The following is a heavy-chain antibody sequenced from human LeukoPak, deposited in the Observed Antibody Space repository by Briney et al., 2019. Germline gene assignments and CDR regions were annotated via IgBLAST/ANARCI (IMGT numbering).Heavy chain of an antibody. Sequence: PGGSLRLSCAASGFTFSSYGMHWVRQAPGKGLEWVAFIRYDGNNKYYADSVKGRFTVSRDNSKNTLYLQMNSPRAEDTAVYYCVKDSTHFRVWDSYDTAGLNYWGQGTLVTVSS. J-gene: IGHJ4*02. V-gene: IGHV3-30*02. CDR2: IRYDGNNK. D-gene: IGHD3-22*01. CDR1: GFTFSSYG. CDR3: VKDSTHFRVWDSYDTAGLNY.